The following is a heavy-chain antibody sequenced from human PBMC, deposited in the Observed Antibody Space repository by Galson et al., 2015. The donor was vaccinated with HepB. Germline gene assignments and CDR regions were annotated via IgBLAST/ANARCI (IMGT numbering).Heavy chain of an antibody. CDR2: ISYDGSNK. CDR3: ARDHSGYAGPRYDNYYYGMDV. D-gene: IGHD5-12*01. CDR1: GFTFSSYG. V-gene: IGHV3-30*03. J-gene: IGHJ6*02. Sequence: SLRLSCAASGFTFSSYGMHWVRQAPGKGLEWVAVISYDGSNKYYADSVKGRFTISRDNSKNTLYLQMNSPRAEDTAVYYCARDHSGYAGPRYDNYYYGMDVWGQGTTVTVSS.